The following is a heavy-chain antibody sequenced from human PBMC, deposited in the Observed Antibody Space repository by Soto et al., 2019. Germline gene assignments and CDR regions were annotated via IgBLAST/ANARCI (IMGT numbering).Heavy chain of an antibody. Sequence: EVQLVESGGGLVQPGGSLRLSCAASGFTFSSYWMHWVRHAPGKGLVWVSRINSDGSSTSYADSVKGRFTISRDNAKNMLYLQMNSLRAEDTAVYYCARKPSSSSWYWFDPWGQGTLVTVAS. D-gene: IGHD6-13*01. CDR3: ARKPSSSSWYWFDP. V-gene: IGHV3-74*01. J-gene: IGHJ5*02. CDR1: GFTFSSYW. CDR2: INSDGSST.